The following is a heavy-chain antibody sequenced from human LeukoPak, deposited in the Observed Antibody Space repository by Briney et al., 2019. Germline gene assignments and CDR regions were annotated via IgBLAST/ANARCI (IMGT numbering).Heavy chain of an antibody. CDR3: ARSEIVGATYSFDY. CDR2: ISSSSSNI. J-gene: IGHJ4*02. D-gene: IGHD1-26*01. Sequence: GGSLRLSCAASGFTFSSYSMNWVRQAPGKGLEWVSSISSSSSNIYYADSVKGRFTISRDNAKNSLYLQMNSLRAEDTAVYYCARSEIVGATYSFDYWGQGTLVTVSS. V-gene: IGHV3-21*01. CDR1: GFTFSSYS.